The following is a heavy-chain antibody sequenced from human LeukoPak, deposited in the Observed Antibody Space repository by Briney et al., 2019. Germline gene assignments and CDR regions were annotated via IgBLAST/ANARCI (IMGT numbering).Heavy chain of an antibody. J-gene: IGHJ3*02. CDR2: IYSGGST. D-gene: IGHD3-22*01. CDR1: GFTVSSNY. Sequence: PGVSLRLSCAASGFTVSSNYMSWVRQAPGKGLEWVSVIYSGGSTYYADSVKGRFTISRDNSKNTLYLQMNSLRAEDTAVYYCARDYYDSSGYRHDAFDIWGQGTMVTVSS. V-gene: IGHV3-53*01. CDR3: ARDYYDSSGYRHDAFDI.